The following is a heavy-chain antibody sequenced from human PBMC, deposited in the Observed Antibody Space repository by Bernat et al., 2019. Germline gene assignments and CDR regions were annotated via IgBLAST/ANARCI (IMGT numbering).Heavy chain of an antibody. V-gene: IGHV3-15*01. Sequence: EVQLVESGGGLVQPGGSLRLSCAASGFTFSNAWMSWVRQAPGKGLEWVGRIKSKTDGGTTDYAAPVKGRFTISRDDSKNTLYLQMNSLKTEDTAVYYCTTDLGGSGSYPPSYWYFDLWGRGTLVTVSS. J-gene: IGHJ2*01. D-gene: IGHD3-10*01. CDR3: TTDLGGSGSYPPSYWYFDL. CDR2: IKSKTDGGTT. CDR1: GFTFSNAW.